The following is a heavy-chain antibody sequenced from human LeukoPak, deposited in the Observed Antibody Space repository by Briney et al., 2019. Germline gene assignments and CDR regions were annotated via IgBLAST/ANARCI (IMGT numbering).Heavy chain of an antibody. J-gene: IGHJ4*02. D-gene: IGHD6-13*01. CDR1: DGAITGYY. V-gene: IGHV4-59*01. CDR3: ARGYSTSRTYYFDY. Sequence: VKPSETLSLTCTVSDGAITGYYWGWIRQPPGKGLDWIGHLHYGGSTNYNPSLKSRVTISVDTSKNHFSLKLSSVTAADTAVYYCARGYSTSRTYYFDYWGQGALVTVSS. CDR2: LHYGGST.